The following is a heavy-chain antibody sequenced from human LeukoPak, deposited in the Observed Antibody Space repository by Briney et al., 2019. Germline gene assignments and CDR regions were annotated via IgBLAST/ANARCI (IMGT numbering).Heavy chain of an antibody. V-gene: IGHV3-21*01. Sequence: GGSLRLSCAASGFTFSSYSMNWVRQAPGKGLEWVSSISSSSSYIYYADSVKGRFTISRDNAKNSLYLQMNSLRAEDTAVYYCARGLDYYDSRGGLDWGQGTMVTVSS. CDR2: ISSSSSYI. J-gene: IGHJ3*01. CDR3: ARGLDYYDSRGGLD. CDR1: GFTFSSYS. D-gene: IGHD3-22*01.